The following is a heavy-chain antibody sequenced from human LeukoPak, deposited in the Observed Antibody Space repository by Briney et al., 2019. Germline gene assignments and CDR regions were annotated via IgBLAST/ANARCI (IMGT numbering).Heavy chain of an antibody. D-gene: IGHD2-2*02. Sequence: ASVKVSCKASGHTFTSYYMHWVRQAPGQGLEWMGIINPSGGSTSYAQKFQGRVTMTRDTSTSTVYMELSSLRSEDTAVYYCATPPHDCSSTSCYTSYYYMDVWGKGTTVTVSS. J-gene: IGHJ6*03. CDR1: GHTFTSYY. CDR2: INPSGGST. V-gene: IGHV1-46*01. CDR3: ATPPHDCSSTSCYTSYYYMDV.